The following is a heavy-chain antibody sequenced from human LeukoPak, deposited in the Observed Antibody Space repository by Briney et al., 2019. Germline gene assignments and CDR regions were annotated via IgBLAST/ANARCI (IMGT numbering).Heavy chain of an antibody. CDR3: ARERGRGRDSPWFDY. CDR1: GFTFSNYW. J-gene: IGHJ4*02. D-gene: IGHD1-26*01. V-gene: IGHV3-74*01. CDR2: TNSDGSTT. Sequence: HPGGSLRLSCAASGFTFSNYWMHWVRQAPGKGLVWVSRTNSDGSTTSHADSVKGRFTISRDNSKNTLDLQMTGLRAEDTAVYYCARERGRGRDSPWFDYWGQGTLVTVSS.